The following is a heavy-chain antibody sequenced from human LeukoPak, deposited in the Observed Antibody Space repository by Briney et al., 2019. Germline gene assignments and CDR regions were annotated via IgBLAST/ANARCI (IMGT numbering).Heavy chain of an antibody. J-gene: IGHJ6*02. D-gene: IGHD3-3*01. CDR2: IYYSGST. CDR3: ARGTDYDFWSGYYYYYYYGMDV. CDR1: GGSISSGGYY. V-gene: IGHV4-31*03. Sequence: PSQTLSLTCTVSGGSISSGGYYWSWIRQHPGKGLEWIGYIYYSGSTYYNPSLKSRVTISVDTSKNQFSLKLSSVTAADTAVYYCARGTDYDFWSGYYYYYYYGMDVWGQGTTVTVSS.